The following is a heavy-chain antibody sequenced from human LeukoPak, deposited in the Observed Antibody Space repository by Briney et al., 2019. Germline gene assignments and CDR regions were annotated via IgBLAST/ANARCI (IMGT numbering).Heavy chain of an antibody. J-gene: IGHJ5*02. V-gene: IGHV3-74*01. CDR1: GFTSSSYW. Sequence: PGGSLRLSCAASGFTSSSYWMHWVRQVPGKDLVWVSRISGDGTARNYADSVKGRFTISRDDAKNTVDLQMNSLRGEDTAVYYCVRGRGSYGWFDPWGQGTLVTVSP. CDR3: VRGRGSYGWFDP. CDR2: ISGDGTAR. D-gene: IGHD3-10*01.